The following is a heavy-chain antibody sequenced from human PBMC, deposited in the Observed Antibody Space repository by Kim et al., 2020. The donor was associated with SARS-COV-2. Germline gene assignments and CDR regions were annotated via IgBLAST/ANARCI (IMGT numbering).Heavy chain of an antibody. CDR3: AAWSGDANY. D-gene: IGHD3-3*01. J-gene: IGHJ4*02. V-gene: IGHV3-7*03. Sequence: GSEKRSVESVKGRVTFSRDNAKNSLYLQINGLRAEDTAIYYCAAWSGDANYWGQGTLVTVSS. CDR2: GSEK.